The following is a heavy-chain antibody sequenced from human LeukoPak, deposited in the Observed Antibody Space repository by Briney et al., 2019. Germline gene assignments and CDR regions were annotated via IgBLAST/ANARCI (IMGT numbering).Heavy chain of an antibody. CDR2: IWPDGSNE. Sequence: SGGSLRLSCAASGFTFNNYGMHWVRQAPGKGLEWVAVIWPDGSNEYYADSVKGRFTVSRDDSKNTLYLQMNSLRAEDTAVYYCARASGSYDYWGQGTLVTVSS. CDR3: ARASGSYDY. D-gene: IGHD1-26*01. V-gene: IGHV3-33*01. J-gene: IGHJ4*02. CDR1: GFTFNNYG.